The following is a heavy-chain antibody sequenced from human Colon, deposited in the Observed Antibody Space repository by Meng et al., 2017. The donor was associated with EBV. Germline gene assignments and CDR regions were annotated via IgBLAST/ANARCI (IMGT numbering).Heavy chain of an antibody. V-gene: IGHV4-39*07. D-gene: IGHD3-3*02. J-gene: IGHJ4*02. CDR1: GGSITSTSSS. CDR2: IYYRGST. Sequence: QSSPGLLKPSESLSLTCTFSGGSITSTSSSWGWVRQPPGKGLEWIESIYYRGSTNYNPSLKSRISMSVDMSKNQFSLKVNSVTAADTAIYYCVISSHNWGQGTLVTVAS. CDR3: VISSHN.